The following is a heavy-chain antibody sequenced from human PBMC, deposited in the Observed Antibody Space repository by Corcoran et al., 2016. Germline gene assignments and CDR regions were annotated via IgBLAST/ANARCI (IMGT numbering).Heavy chain of an antibody. J-gene: IGHJ4*02. CDR3: ARGRRQQGVFD. CDR1: GYTFTGYY. CDR2: INPNSGDT. D-gene: IGHD6-13*01. V-gene: IGHV1-2*02. Sequence: QVQLVQSGAEVKKPGASVKVSCKASGYTFTGYYMHWVRQAPGQGLEWMGWINPNSGDTNYAQKFQGRVTMTRDTSISTAYMELSRLRSDDTAVYYCARGRRQQGVFDWVQGTLVTAAS.